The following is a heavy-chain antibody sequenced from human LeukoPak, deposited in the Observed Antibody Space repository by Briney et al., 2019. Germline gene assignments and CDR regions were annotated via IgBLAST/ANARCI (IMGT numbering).Heavy chain of an antibody. CDR2: IRYDGSNK. Sequence: PGGSLRLSCAASGFTFSSYGMHWVRQAPGKGLEWVAFIRYDGSNKYYADSVKGRFTISRDNSKNTLYLQMNSLRAEDTAVYYCARDSSSWYRRSYYYYYMDVWGKGTTVTVSS. CDR1: GFTFSSYG. CDR3: ARDSSSWYRRSYYYYYMDV. D-gene: IGHD6-13*01. J-gene: IGHJ6*03. V-gene: IGHV3-30*02.